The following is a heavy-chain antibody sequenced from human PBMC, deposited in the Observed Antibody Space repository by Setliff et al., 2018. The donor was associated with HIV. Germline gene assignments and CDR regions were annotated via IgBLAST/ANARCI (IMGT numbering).Heavy chain of an antibody. CDR3: ARGGPPRVATLYWFDP. CDR1: GYTFINYG. J-gene: IGHJ5*02. V-gene: IGHV1-18*04. Sequence: ASVKVSCKASGYTFINYGINWLRQAPGQGLEWMGWINTYNGNTKYGQKFQGSVTTTTDTSTSTVYMELRSLTSDDTALYYCARGGPPRVATLYWFDPWGQGTLVTVSS. D-gene: IGHD2-15*01. CDR2: INTYNGNT.